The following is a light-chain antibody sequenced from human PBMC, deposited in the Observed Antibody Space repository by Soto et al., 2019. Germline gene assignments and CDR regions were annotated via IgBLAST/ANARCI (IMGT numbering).Light chain of an antibody. CDR1: QSISAY. Sequence: IQLTQSPSSLSASVGDRVTITCRTSQSISAYLNWYRQKPGQAPELLIYATSKLHSGVPSRFSGSGSVTEFTLTINSLQPEDLATYYGQQSHSTEYSFGQVTRLEIK. CDR2: ATS. J-gene: IGKJ2*01. CDR3: QQSHSTEYS. V-gene: IGKV1-39*01.